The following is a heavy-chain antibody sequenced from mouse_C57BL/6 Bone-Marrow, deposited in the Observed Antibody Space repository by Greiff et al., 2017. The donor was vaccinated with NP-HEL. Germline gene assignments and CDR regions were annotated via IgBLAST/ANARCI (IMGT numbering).Heavy chain of an antibody. V-gene: IGHV1-61*01. CDR1: GYTFTSYW. Sequence: QVQLQQSGAELVRPGSSVKLSCKASGYTFTSYWMDWVKQRPGQGLEWIGNIYPSDSETHYNQKFKDKATLTVDKSSSTAYMQLSSLTSEDSAVYYCARSVSRYFDYWGQGTTLTVSS. J-gene: IGHJ2*01. D-gene: IGHD2-2*01. CDR2: IYPSDSET. CDR3: ARSVSRYFDY.